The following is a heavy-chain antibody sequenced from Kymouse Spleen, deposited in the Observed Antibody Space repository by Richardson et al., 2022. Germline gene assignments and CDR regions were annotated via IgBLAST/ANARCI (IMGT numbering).Heavy chain of an antibody. CDR3: ARITIFGVVHFDY. D-gene: IGHD3-3*01. J-gene: IGHJ4*02. CDR2: INHSGST. Sequence: QVQLQQWGAGLLKPSETLSLTCAVYGGSFSGYYWSWIRQPPGKGLEWIGEINHSGSTNYNPSLKSRVTISVDTSKNQFSLKLSSVTAADTAVYYCARITIFGVVHFDYWGQGTLVTVSS. V-gene: IGHV4-34*01. CDR1: GGSFSGYY.